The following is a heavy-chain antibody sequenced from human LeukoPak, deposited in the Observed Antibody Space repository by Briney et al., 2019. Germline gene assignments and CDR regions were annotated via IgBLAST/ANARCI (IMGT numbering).Heavy chain of an antibody. J-gene: IGHJ4*02. CDR3: ARDYDILTGEDY. V-gene: IGHV3-21*01. CDR2: ISSSSSYI. Sequence: PGGFLRLSCAASGFTFSSYSMNWVRQAPGKGLEWVSSISSSSSYIYYADSVKGRFTISRDNAKNSLYLQMNSLRAEDTAVYHCARDYDILTGEDYWGQGTLVTVSS. D-gene: IGHD3-9*01. CDR1: GFTFSSYS.